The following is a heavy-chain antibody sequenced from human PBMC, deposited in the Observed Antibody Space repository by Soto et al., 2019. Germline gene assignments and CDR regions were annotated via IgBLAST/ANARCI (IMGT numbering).Heavy chain of an antibody. D-gene: IGHD3-10*01. CDR1: GGTFSSYA. V-gene: IGHV1-69*13. Sequence: SVKVSCKASGGTFSSYAISWVRQAPGQGLEWMGGIIPIFGTANYAQKFQGRVTITADESTSTAYMELSSLRSEDTAVYYCARGRFGELFIGYYYYGMDFWGQGTTVTGSS. CDR3: ARGRFGELFIGYYYYGMDF. J-gene: IGHJ6*02. CDR2: IIPIFGTA.